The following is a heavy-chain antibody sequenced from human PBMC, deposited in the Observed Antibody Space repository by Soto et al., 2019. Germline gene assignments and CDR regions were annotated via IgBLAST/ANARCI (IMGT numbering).Heavy chain of an antibody. Sequence: PSETLSLTCTVSGGSIGSSSYYWGWIRQPPGKGLEWIGNIYYRGVTYYNPSLKSRVTISVDTSKNQFSLKLSSVTAADAAVYYCARYFDYLYHFDYWGQGTVVTVSS. J-gene: IGHJ4*02. CDR2: IYYRGVT. CDR1: GGSIGSSSYY. CDR3: ARYFDYLYHFDY. V-gene: IGHV4-39*01. D-gene: IGHD3-9*01.